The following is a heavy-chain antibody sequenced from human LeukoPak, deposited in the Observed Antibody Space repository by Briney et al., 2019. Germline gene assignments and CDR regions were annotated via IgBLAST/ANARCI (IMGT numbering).Heavy chain of an antibody. V-gene: IGHV3-49*03. Sequence: GSLRLSCTASGFTFGDYAMSWFRQAPGQGLEWVGFIRSKAYGGTTEYAASVKGRFTISRDDSKSIAYLQMNSLKTEDTAVYYCTRSSIVVVPAAILDSYYYGMDVWGQGTTVTVSS. D-gene: IGHD2-2*02. CDR1: GFTFGDYA. CDR3: TRSSIVVVPAAILDSYYYGMDV. J-gene: IGHJ6*02. CDR2: IRSKAYGGTT.